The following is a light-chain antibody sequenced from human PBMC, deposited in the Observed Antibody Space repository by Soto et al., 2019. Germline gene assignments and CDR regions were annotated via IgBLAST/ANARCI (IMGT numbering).Light chain of an antibody. CDR2: AAS. J-gene: IGKJ1*01. Sequence: DIQMTQSPSSLSASVGDRVTITCRASQRISSYLNWYQQKPGKAPKLLIYAASNLQSGVPSRFSGSGSGRNFVLTISSLPPEDFATYHCQQSYSAPRTFGQGTKVEMK. V-gene: IGKV1-39*01. CDR3: QQSYSAPRT. CDR1: QRISSY.